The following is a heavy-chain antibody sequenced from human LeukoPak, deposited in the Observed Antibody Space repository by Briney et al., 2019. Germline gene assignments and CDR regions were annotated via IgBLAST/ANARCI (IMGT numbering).Heavy chain of an antibody. D-gene: IGHD3-9*01. CDR2: IGSSSTNI. CDR1: GFTFRIYS. V-gene: IGHV3-48*02. CDR3: VRDRDWAFDY. J-gene: IGHJ4*02. Sequence: GGSLRLSCAASGFTFRIYSMNWVRQATGRGLEWVSYIGSSSTNIYYADSVKGRFTISRDDAKNSLYLQMNSLRDEDTAVYYCVRDRDWAFDYWGQGTLVTVSS.